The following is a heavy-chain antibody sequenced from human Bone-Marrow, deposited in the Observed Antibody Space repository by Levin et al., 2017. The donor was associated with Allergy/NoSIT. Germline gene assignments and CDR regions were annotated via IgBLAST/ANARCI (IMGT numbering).Heavy chain of an antibody. D-gene: IGHD6-19*01. CDR1: GGSFSGYY. J-gene: IGHJ4*02. Sequence: GSLRLSCAVYGGSFSGYYWSWIRQPPGKGLEWIGEINHSGSTNYNPSLKSRVTISVDTSKNQFSLKLSSVTAADTAVYYCARGFEQWLRWGGLDYWGQGTLVTVSS. CDR3: ARGFEQWLRWGGLDY. CDR2: INHSGST. V-gene: IGHV4-34*01.